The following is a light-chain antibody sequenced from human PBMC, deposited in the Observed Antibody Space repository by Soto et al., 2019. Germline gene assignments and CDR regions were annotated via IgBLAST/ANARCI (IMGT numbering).Light chain of an antibody. Sequence: IQMTQSPSSLSASVGDRVTITCRASQSISSYLNWYQQNPGKAPQLLIYDASTLESGVPSRFSGRGSGTDFTLTISSLQPEDFATYYCQQFKTDPITFGQGTRLE. CDR3: QQFKTDPIT. CDR2: DAS. J-gene: IGKJ5*01. CDR1: QSISSY. V-gene: IGKV1-13*02.